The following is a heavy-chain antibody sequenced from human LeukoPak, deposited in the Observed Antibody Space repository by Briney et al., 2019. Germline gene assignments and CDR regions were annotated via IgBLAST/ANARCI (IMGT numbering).Heavy chain of an antibody. V-gene: IGHV3-23*01. CDR1: GLTFSNYG. CDR3: AKMHGYFDY. Sequence: GGSLRLSCEASGLTFSNYGMSWVRQAPGKGLQWVSAITGDGTTTYYADSVKGRFTISRDNSKNMLYLQMSSLRAEDTAVYYCAKMHGYFDYWGQGALVPVSS. J-gene: IGHJ4*02. CDR2: ITGDGTTT.